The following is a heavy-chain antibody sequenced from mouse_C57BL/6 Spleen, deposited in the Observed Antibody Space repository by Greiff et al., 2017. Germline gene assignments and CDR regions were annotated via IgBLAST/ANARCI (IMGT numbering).Heavy chain of an antibody. CDR3: ATQYGSSYGIDY. CDR1: GYTFTSYW. D-gene: IGHD1-1*01. J-gene: IGHJ2*01. CDR2: IDPSDSET. Sequence: VKLQQPGAELVRPGSSVKLSCKASGYTFTSYWMHWVKQRPIQGLEWIGNIDPSDSETHYNQKFKDKATLTVDKSSSTAYMQLSSLPSEDSAVYYCATQYGSSYGIDYWGQGTTLTVSS. V-gene: IGHV1-52*01.